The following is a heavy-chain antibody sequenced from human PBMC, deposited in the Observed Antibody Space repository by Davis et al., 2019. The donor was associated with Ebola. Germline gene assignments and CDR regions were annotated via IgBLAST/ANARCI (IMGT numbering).Heavy chain of an antibody. V-gene: IGHV3-21*01. CDR3: AREAAVALFDY. D-gene: IGHD6-19*01. J-gene: IGHJ4*02. CDR1: GFTFSSYS. CDR2: ISSSSSYI. Sequence: GGSLRLSCAASGFTFSSYSMNWVRQAPGKGLEWASSISSSSSYIYYADSVKGRFTISRDNAKNSLYLQMNSLRAEDTAVYYCAREAAVALFDYWGQGTLVTVSS.